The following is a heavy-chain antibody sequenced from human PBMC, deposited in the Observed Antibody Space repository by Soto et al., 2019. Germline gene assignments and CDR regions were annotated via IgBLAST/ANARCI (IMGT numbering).Heavy chain of an antibody. D-gene: IGHD3-3*01. V-gene: IGHV1-3*01. J-gene: IGHJ4*02. Sequence: ASVKVSCKASGYSFSTHGMNWVRQAPGQGLEWMGWIIAGSGKTRYSQKFQGRLSITGDTTASTAYMDLSSLRSKDTAVYYCARDVIITIFGVHTHYWGQGTQVTVSS. CDR1: GYSFSTHG. CDR3: ARDVIITIFGVHTHY. CDR2: IIAGSGKT.